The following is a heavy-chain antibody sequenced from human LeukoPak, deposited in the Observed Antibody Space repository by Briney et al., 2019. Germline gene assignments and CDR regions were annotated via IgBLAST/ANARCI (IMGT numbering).Heavy chain of an antibody. Sequence: KPGGSLRLSCAASGFTFSSYSMNWVRQAPGKGLEWVSSISSSSSYIYYADSVKGRFTISRDNAKNSLYLQMNSLRAEDTAVYYCAKDRGDGYNWENYSGFDSWGQGTLVTVSS. D-gene: IGHD5-24*01. CDR1: GFTFSSYS. CDR2: ISSSSSYI. CDR3: AKDRGDGYNWENYSGFDS. V-gene: IGHV3-21*01. J-gene: IGHJ4*02.